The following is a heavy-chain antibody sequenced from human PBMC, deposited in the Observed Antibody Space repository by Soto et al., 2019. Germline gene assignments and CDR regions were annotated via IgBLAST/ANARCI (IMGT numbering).Heavy chain of an antibody. Sequence: QVQLVESGGGVVQPGRSLRLSYAASGFTFSSYGMHWVRQAPGKGLEWVAVIWYDGSNKYYADSVKGRFTISRDNSKNTLYLQMNSLRAEDTAVYYCARGLVGAPCDYWGQGTLVTVSS. V-gene: IGHV3-33*01. J-gene: IGHJ4*02. D-gene: IGHD1-26*01. CDR1: GFTFSSYG. CDR3: ARGLVGAPCDY. CDR2: IWYDGSNK.